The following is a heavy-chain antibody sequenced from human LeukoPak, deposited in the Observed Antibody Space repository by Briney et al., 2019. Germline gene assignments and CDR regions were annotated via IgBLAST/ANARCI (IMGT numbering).Heavy chain of an antibody. CDR1: GYTFTSYY. V-gene: IGHV1-2*02. CDR2: INPNSGGT. CDR3: ARTPPLYGDYDWFDP. D-gene: IGHD4-17*01. Sequence: GASVKVSCKASGYTFTSYYMHWVRQAPGQGLEWMGWINPNSGGTNYAQKFQGRVTMTRDTSISTAYMELSRLRSDDTAVYYCARTPPLYGDYDWFDPWGQGTLVTVSS. J-gene: IGHJ5*02.